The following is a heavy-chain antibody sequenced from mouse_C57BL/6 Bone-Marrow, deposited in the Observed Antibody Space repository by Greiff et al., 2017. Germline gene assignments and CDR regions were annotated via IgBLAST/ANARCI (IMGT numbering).Heavy chain of an antibody. V-gene: IGHV1-76*01. Sequence: VQLQQSGAELVRPGASVKLSCKASGYTFTDYYINWVKQRPGQGLEWIARIYPGSGNTYYNEKFKGKATLTAEKSSSTAYMQLSSLTSEDSAVYCCARQGYYGSSAWFAYWGQGTLVTVSA. D-gene: IGHD1-1*01. CDR3: ARQGYYGSSAWFAY. CDR1: GYTFTDYY. J-gene: IGHJ3*01. CDR2: IYPGSGNT.